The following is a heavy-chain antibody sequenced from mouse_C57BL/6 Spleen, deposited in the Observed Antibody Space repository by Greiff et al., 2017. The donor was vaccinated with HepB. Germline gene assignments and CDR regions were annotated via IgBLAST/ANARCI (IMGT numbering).Heavy chain of an antibody. CDR2: IDPETGGT. CDR1: GYTFTDYE. J-gene: IGHJ3*01. Sequence: QVQLKQSGAELVRPGASVTLSCKASGYTFTDYEMHWVKQTPVHGLEWIGAIDPETGGTAYNQKFKGKAILTADKSSSTAYMELRSLTSEDSAVYYCTRRGYDGYYGAYWGQGTLVTVSA. V-gene: IGHV1-15*01. CDR3: TRRGYDGYYGAY. D-gene: IGHD2-3*01.